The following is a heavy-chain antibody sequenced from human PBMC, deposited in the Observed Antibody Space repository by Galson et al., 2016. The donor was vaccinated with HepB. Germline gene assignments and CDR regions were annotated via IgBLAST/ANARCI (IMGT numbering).Heavy chain of an antibody. V-gene: IGHV4-34*01. CDR2: INHNGNT. Sequence: SETLSLTCGVYGASLSGHYWSWIRQPPGKGLEWIGEINHNGNTNYNPSLESRVTMSVDTSKTQVSLKLTSVTAADTAVYYCARRRRYVSGTQTWFDPWGQGTLVTVSS. CDR1: GASLSGHY. CDR3: ARRRRYVSGTQTWFDP. D-gene: IGHD3-10*01. J-gene: IGHJ5*02.